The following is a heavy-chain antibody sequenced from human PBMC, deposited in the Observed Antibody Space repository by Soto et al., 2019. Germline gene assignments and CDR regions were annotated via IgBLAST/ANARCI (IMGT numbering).Heavy chain of an antibody. CDR3: ARHSHCSGGSCYGWFDP. V-gene: IGHV4-59*08. J-gene: IGHJ5*02. CDR1: GGSISSYY. Sequence: SETLSLTCTVSGGSISSYYWSWVRQPPGKGLEWIGYIYYSGSTNYNPSLKSRVTISVDTSKNQFSLKLSSVTAADTAVYYCARHSHCSGGSCYGWFDPWGQGTLVTVSS. D-gene: IGHD2-15*01. CDR2: IYYSGST.